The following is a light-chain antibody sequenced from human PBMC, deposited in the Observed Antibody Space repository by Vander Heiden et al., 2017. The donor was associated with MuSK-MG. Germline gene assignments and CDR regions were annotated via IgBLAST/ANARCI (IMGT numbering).Light chain of an antibody. V-gene: IGKV1-27*01. CDR2: AAS. J-gene: IGKJ3*01. Sequence: DIQLSQSPSSPSASVGDRVTITCRASPSISNYVAWYQQNPGKVPKLLVYAASTLQSGVPSRFSRSGSWRDFTLTISSRQPEDVATYYCQHYDSAPLTFGPGTRVHI. CDR3: QHYDSAPLT. CDR1: PSISNY.